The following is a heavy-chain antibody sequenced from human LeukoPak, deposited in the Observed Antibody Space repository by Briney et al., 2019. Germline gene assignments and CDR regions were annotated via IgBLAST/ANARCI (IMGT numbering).Heavy chain of an antibody. CDR3: ARYSGSSDDAFDI. Sequence: SETLSLTCTVSGSSISSSSYYWGWIRQPPGKGLEWIGSIYYSGSTYYNPSLKSRVTISVDTSKNQFSLKLSSVTAADTAVYYCARYSGSSDDAFDIWGQGTMVTVSS. CDR1: GSSISSSSYY. J-gene: IGHJ3*02. V-gene: IGHV4-39*01. D-gene: IGHD1-26*01. CDR2: IYYSGST.